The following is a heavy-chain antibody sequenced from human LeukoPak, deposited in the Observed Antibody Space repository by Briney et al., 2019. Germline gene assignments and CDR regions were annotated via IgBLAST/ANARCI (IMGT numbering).Heavy chain of an antibody. Sequence: SETLSLTCTVSGGSISSGGYYWSWIRQHPGKGLEWIGYIYYSGSTYYNPSLKSRVTISVDTSKNQFSLKLSSVTPADTAVYYCAMYYYDSSGYTDAFDIWGQGTMVTVSS. CDR1: GGSISSGGYY. CDR3: AMYYYDSSGYTDAFDI. D-gene: IGHD3-22*01. CDR2: IYYSGST. V-gene: IGHV4-31*03. J-gene: IGHJ3*02.